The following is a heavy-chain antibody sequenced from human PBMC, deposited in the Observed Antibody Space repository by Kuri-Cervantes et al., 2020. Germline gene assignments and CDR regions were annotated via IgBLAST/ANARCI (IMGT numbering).Heavy chain of an antibody. J-gene: IGHJ6*03. CDR3: ARAAQYCSSTSCWRTLYYYYMDV. D-gene: IGHD2-2*01. Sequence: SVKVSCKASGGTFSSYAISWVRQAPGQGLEWMGGIIPIFGTANYAQKFQGRVTITRDTSASTAYMELSSLRSEDTAVYYCARAAQYCSSTSCWRTLYYYYMDVWGKGTTVTVSS. CDR1: GGTFSSYA. V-gene: IGHV1-69*05. CDR2: IIPIFGTA.